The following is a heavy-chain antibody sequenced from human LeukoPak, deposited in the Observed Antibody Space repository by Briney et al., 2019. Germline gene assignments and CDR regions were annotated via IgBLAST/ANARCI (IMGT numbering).Heavy chain of an antibody. CDR2: MNPNSGNT. J-gene: IGHJ6*02. V-gene: IGHV1-8*01. D-gene: IGHD3-10*01. CDR1: GYTFTSYD. Sequence: GASVKVSCKASGYTFTSYDINWVRQAAGQGLEWMGWMNPNSGNTGYAQKFQGRVTMTRNTSISTAYMELSSLRSEDTPVYSSARGTSHPRFGQPTLSYYGIDACGQATTVPVSS. CDR3: ARGTSHPRFGQPTLSYYGIDA.